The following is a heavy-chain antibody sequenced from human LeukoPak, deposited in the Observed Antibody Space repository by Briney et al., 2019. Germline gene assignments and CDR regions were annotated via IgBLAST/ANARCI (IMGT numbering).Heavy chain of an antibody. CDR2: INHSGST. J-gene: IGHJ6*03. CDR3: ARGRRIAAAGTWGYYYYMDV. CDR1: GGSFSGYY. Sequence: SETLSLTCXXYGGSFSGYYWSWIRQPPGKGLEWIGEINHSGSTNYNPSLKSRVTISVDTSKNQFSLKLSSVTAADTAVYYCARGRRIAAAGTWGYYYYMDVWGKGTTVTVSS. V-gene: IGHV4-34*01. D-gene: IGHD6-13*01.